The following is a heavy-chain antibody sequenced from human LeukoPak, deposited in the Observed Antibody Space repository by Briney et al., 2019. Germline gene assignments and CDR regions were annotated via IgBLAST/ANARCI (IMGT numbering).Heavy chain of an antibody. D-gene: IGHD3-16*01. J-gene: IGHJ4*02. Sequence: GGSLRLSCAASGFTFSSHDMHWVRQATGKGLEWVSAIGTAGATYYPGSAKGRSPISRENAKNSWYRQMNSLRAGHTAVYYCARAPLGGGDDFYDYWGQGTPLSVSP. CDR2: IGTAGAT. CDR1: GFTFSSHD. V-gene: IGHV3-13*01. CDR3: ARAPLGGGDDFYDY.